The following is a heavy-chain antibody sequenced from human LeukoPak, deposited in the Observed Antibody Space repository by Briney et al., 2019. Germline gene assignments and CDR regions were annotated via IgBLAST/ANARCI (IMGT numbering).Heavy chain of an antibody. CDR3: ARSPELLGYCSSTSCPREIDY. V-gene: IGHV1-8*01. CDR2: MNPNSGNT. J-gene: IGHJ4*02. Sequence: ASVKVSCKASGYTFTSYDINWVRQATGQGLEWMGWMNPNSGNTGYAQKFQGRVTMTRNTSISTAYMELSSLRSEDTAVYYCARSPELLGYCSSTSCPREIDYWGQGTLVTVPS. D-gene: IGHD2-2*01. CDR1: GYTFTSYD.